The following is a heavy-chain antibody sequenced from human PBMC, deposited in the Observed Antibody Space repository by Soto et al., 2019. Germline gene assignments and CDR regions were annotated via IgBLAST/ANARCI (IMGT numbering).Heavy chain of an antibody. Sequence: PSETLSLTCTVSGGSISSSGYYWSWIRQPPGKGLEWIGEINHSGSTNYNPSLKNRVPISVDTSKNQFSLKLSSVTAADTAVYYCARATPMVRGVITPFDPWGQGTLVTVSS. CDR2: INHSGST. V-gene: IGHV4-39*07. J-gene: IGHJ5*02. CDR3: ARATPMVRGVITPFDP. CDR1: GGSISSSGYY. D-gene: IGHD3-10*01.